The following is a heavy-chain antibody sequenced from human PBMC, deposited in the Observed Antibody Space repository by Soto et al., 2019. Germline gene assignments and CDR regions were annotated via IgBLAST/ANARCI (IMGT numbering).Heavy chain of an antibody. CDR3: ARVIWSGHLTSDL. Sequence: EVQVVESGGGLVQPGGSLRLSCAASGVTFSSNSMNWVRQAPGKGLEWISYISSSSSTIYADSVKGRLTISRDNAKNSLYLQMNSLIDEDTAVYYCARVIWSGHLTSDLWGQGTLVTVSS. D-gene: IGHD3-3*01. V-gene: IGHV3-48*02. CDR1: GVTFSSNS. J-gene: IGHJ5*02. CDR2: ISSSSSTI.